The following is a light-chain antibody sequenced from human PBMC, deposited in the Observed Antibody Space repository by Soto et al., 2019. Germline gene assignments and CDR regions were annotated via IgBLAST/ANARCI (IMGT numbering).Light chain of an antibody. CDR2: DVS. V-gene: IGLV2-14*01. J-gene: IGLJ1*01. CDR3: SSYTSSSTQV. CDR1: SSDVGGYNY. Sequence: QCVLTQPASVSGSPGQSITISCTGTSSDVGGYNYVSWYQQRPGKAPKLMIYDVSNRPSGVSNRFSGSKSGNTASLTISGLQAEDEADYYCSSYTSSSTQVFGTGTKVTVL.